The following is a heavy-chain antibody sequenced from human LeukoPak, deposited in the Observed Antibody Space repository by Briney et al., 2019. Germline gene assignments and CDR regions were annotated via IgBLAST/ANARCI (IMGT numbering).Heavy chain of an antibody. V-gene: IGHV4-59*01. CDR1: GGPISGYH. D-gene: IGHD1/OR15-1a*01. J-gene: IGHJ4*02. Sequence: SETLSLTCSVSGGPISGYHWSWIRQPPGKGLEWIGYIYYSGTSETTNYNPSLKSRVTISVHTSKNQFSLDLSPVTAADTAVYYCARWNSGGDYWGQGTLVTVSS. CDR2: IYYSGTSETT. CDR3: ARWNSGGDY.